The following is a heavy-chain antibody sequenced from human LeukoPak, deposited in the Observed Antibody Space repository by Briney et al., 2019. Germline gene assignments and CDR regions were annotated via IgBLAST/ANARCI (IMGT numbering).Heavy chain of an antibody. J-gene: IGHJ5*02. V-gene: IGHV4-34*01. CDR2: INHSGST. CDR1: GGSFSGYY. D-gene: IGHD6-25*01. Sequence: SETLSLTCAVYGGSFSGYYWSWIRQPPGKGLEWIGEINHSGSTNYNPSLKSRVTISVDTSKNQFSLKLSSVTAADTAVYYCARGKVAAGFDPWGQGTLVTVSS. CDR3: ARGKVAAGFDP.